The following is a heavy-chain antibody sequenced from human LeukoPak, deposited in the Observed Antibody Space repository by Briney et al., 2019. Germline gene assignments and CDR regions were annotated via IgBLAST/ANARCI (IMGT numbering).Heavy chain of an antibody. V-gene: IGHV3-23*01. CDR3: AKEHYYDFWSCYDAFDI. CDR2: ISGSGGST. Sequence: GGSLRLSCAASGFTFSSYAMSWVRQAPGKGLEWVSAISGSGGSTYYADSVKGRFTISRDNSKNTLYLQMNSLRAEDTAVFYCAKEHYYDFWSCYDAFDIWGQGTVVTVSS. CDR1: GFTFSSYA. J-gene: IGHJ3*02. D-gene: IGHD3-3*01.